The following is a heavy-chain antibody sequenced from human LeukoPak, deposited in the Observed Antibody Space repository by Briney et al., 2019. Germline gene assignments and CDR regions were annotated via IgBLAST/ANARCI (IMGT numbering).Heavy chain of an antibody. Sequence: PGGSLRLSCAASGFTFSSYAMHWVRQAPGKGLEYVSAISSNGGSTYYANSVKGRFTISRDNSKNTLYLQMGSLRAEDMAVYYCAREQPQVDSGYDGAFDIWGQGTMVTVSS. CDR2: ISSNGGST. V-gene: IGHV3-64*01. D-gene: IGHD5-12*01. J-gene: IGHJ3*02. CDR1: GFTFSSYA. CDR3: AREQPQVDSGYDGAFDI.